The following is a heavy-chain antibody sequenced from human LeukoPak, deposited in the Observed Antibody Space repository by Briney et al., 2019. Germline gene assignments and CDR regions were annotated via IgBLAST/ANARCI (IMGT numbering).Heavy chain of an antibody. D-gene: IGHD5-18*01. CDR2: IYSGGTT. CDR1: GFTVNRSY. CDR3: ARGRGYSQSNWVDP. J-gene: IGHJ5*02. V-gene: IGHV3-53*01. Sequence: GGSLRLSCAASGFTVNRSYMIWARQAPGKGLEWVSVIYSGGTTYYADSVKGRFTISRDNSKNTLYLQMNSLRAEDTAVYYCARGRGYSQSNWVDPWGQGTMVTV.